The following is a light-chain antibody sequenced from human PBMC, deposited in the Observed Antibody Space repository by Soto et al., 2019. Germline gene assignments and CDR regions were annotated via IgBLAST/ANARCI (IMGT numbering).Light chain of an antibody. J-gene: IGLJ1*01. Sequence: QSALTQPASVSGSPGQSITISCTGTSSDVGSYNLVSWYQQPPGKAPKLMIYEVSKRPSGVSNRFSGSKSGNTASLTSSGLQAEDEADYYCCSYAGSSTSYVFGTGTKLTVL. CDR3: CSYAGSSTSYV. CDR2: EVS. CDR1: SSDVGSYNL. V-gene: IGLV2-23*02.